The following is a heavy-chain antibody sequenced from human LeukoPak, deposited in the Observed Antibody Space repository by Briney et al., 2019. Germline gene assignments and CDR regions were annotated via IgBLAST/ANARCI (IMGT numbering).Heavy chain of an antibody. V-gene: IGHV4-59*01. J-gene: IGHJ2*01. CDR2: IYYSGST. CDR1: GGSISSYY. D-gene: IGHD3-22*01. Sequence: SETLSLTCTVSGGSISSYYWSWIPQPPGKGLEWIGYIYYSGSTNYNPSLKSRVTISVDTSKNQFSLKLSSVTAADTAVYYCARMYYYDSSGYYSWYFDLWGRGTLVTVSS. CDR3: ARMYYYDSSGYYSWYFDL.